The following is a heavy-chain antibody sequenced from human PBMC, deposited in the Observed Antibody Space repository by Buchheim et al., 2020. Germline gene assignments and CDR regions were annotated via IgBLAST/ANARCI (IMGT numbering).Heavy chain of an antibody. CDR1: GFTFSSYA. CDR2: ISGTGGST. J-gene: IGHJ4*02. CDR3: AKDWKSELERPGFDY. D-gene: IGHD1-1*01. V-gene: IGHV3-23*04. Sequence: EVQLVESGGGLAQPGGSLRLSCAASGFTFSSYAMGWVRQAPGKGLEWVSGISGTGGSTYYADSVKGRFTISRDNTKNTLYMQMDSLRDEDTAVYYCAKDWKSELERPGFDYWGQGTL.